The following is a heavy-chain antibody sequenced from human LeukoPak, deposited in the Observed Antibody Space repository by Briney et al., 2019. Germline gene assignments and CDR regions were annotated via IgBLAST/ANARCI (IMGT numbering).Heavy chain of an antibody. V-gene: IGHV1-8*01. Sequence: ASVKVSCKASGYSFTKYDFNWVRQATGQGLEWMGWMNPNSGNTGYAQKFQGRVTMTRNTSISTAYMELSSLRSEDTAVYYCARPSGTAIDYWGQGTLVTVSS. CDR1: GYSFTKYD. CDR3: ARPSGTAIDY. J-gene: IGHJ4*02. D-gene: IGHD5-18*01. CDR2: MNPNSGNT.